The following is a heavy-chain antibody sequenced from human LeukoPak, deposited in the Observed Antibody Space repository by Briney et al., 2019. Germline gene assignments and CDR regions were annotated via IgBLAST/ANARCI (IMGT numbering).Heavy chain of an antibody. D-gene: IGHD6-19*01. CDR3: ARGAVAGSWYFDL. J-gene: IGHJ2*01. V-gene: IGHV4-59*12. CDR2: IYHSGST. CDR1: GGSIGGYY. Sequence: SETLSLTCTVSGGSIGGYYWSCIRQSPGKGLEWIGEIYHSGSTNYNPSLKSRVTISVDKSKNQFSLKLSSVTAADTAVYYCARGAVAGSWYFDLWGRGALVTVSS.